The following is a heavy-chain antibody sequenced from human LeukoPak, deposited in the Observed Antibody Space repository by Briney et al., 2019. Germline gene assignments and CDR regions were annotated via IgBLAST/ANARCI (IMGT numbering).Heavy chain of an antibody. CDR1: GGSFSDYN. CDR3: ARGLDLDGLDI. Sequence: SETLSLTCAVYGGSFSDYNWTWLRQSPQTGLEWIGEITDSGTTHFNPSLKSRVTISVDTAKYQFSLRLSSVTAADTAVYFCARGLDLDGLDIWRQGTLVTVSS. J-gene: IGHJ4*02. D-gene: IGHD1-1*01. CDR2: ITDSGTT. V-gene: IGHV4-34*01.